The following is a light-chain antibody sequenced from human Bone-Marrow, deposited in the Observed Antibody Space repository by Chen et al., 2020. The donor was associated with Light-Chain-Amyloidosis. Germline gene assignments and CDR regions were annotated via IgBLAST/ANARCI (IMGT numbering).Light chain of an antibody. Sequence: SYVLTQPSSVSVAPGQTATIACWGNNIGSTSVHWYQQTPGQAPLLVVYDDSDRPSGIPERLSGSNSGTTATLTISRVEAGDEADYYCQVWDRSSDRPVFGGGTKLTVL. CDR2: DDS. V-gene: IGLV3-21*02. CDR3: QVWDRSSDRPV. J-gene: IGLJ3*02. CDR1: NIGSTS.